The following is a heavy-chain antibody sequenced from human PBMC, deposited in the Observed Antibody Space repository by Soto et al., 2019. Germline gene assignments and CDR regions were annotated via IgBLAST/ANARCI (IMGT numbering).Heavy chain of an antibody. CDR2: ISAYNGNT. Sequence: SEEVSFRASCYTFTGYGISWVRQATGQGLEWMGWISAYNGNTNYAQRLQGRVTMTTDTSTSTAYMELRSLRSDDTAVYYCARGVRPHFVTNYDYWGQGTLVTVSS. CDR3: ARGVRPHFVTNYDY. J-gene: IGHJ4*02. CDR1: CYTFTGYG. V-gene: IGHV1-18*04. D-gene: IGHD3-10*01.